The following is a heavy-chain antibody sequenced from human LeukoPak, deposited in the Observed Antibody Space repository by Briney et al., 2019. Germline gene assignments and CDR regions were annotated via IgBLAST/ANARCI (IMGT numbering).Heavy chain of an antibody. J-gene: IGHJ4*02. Sequence: GGSQRLSCAPSRFTFTSYGMHCVRQTPGKGVEWVAFIRHDGSYQQYVDSVKGRFTVSRDNSKDTVYLQMNSLRTEDTAVYYCAKNRDSSDYPRDFDYWGQGTLVTVSS. D-gene: IGHD3-22*01. V-gene: IGHV3-30*02. CDR2: IRHDGSYQ. CDR3: AKNRDSSDYPRDFDY. CDR1: RFTFTSYG.